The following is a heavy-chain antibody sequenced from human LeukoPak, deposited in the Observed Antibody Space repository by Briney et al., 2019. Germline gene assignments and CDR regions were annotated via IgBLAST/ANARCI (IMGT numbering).Heavy chain of an antibody. D-gene: IGHD1-26*01. Sequence: PGGSLRLSCAASGFTFSTYGMHWVRQAPGKGLEWVAVISHDGNNKYYVDSVKGRFTISRDNSKNTLYLQMNSLRAEDTAVYYCATAFRGSYDNWGQGTLVTVSS. CDR1: GFTFSTYG. CDR3: ATAFRGSYDN. V-gene: IGHV3-30*03. J-gene: IGHJ4*02. CDR2: ISHDGNNK.